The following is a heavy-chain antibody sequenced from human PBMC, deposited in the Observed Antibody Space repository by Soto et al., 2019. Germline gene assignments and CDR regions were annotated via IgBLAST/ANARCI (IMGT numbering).Heavy chain of an antibody. Sequence: GASVKVSCKASGYTFTSYGISWVRQAPGQGLEWMGWIGAYNGNTNYAQKLQGRVTMTTDTSTSTAYMELRSLRSDDTAVYYCARDIEAYCGGDCYSVAFDIWGQGTMVTVSS. D-gene: IGHD2-21*02. CDR1: GYTFTSYG. V-gene: IGHV1-18*01. CDR3: ARDIEAYCGGDCYSVAFDI. J-gene: IGHJ3*02. CDR2: IGAYNGNT.